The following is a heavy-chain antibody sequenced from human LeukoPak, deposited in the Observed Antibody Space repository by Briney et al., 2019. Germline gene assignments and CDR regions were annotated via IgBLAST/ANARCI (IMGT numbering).Heavy chain of an antibody. CDR2: IKEDGTRK. CDR1: GFTFSSHW. D-gene: IGHD3-22*01. Sequence: GGSLRLSCAASGFTFSSHWMTWVRQAPGKGLEWVANIKEDGTRKNYVDSVKGRFTISRDNAKNSLYLQMNSLRAEDTALYYCAREVSEGFDFWGQGTLVTVSS. CDR3: AREVSEGFDF. V-gene: IGHV3-7*01. J-gene: IGHJ4*02.